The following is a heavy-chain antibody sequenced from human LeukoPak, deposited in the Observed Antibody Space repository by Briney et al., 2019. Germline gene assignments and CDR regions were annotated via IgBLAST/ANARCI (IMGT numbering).Heavy chain of an antibody. J-gene: IGHJ4*02. CDR1: RYSFTSYW. D-gene: IGHD2-2*01. V-gene: IGHV5-51*01. CDR3: ARPYCSSTACPLGY. CDR2: IYPGDSDT. Sequence: PGESLKISCKGSRYSFTSYWIGWVRQLPGKGLEWMGIIYPGDSDTTYSPSFQGQVTISADKSTSTAYLQWSSLKASDTAMYCCARPYCSSTACPLGYWGQGTLVTVSS.